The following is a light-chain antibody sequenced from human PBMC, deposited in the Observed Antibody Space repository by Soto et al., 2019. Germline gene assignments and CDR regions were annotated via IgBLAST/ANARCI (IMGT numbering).Light chain of an antibody. CDR1: QSVSSIY. Sequence: EIVLTQSPGTLSLSPGERATLSCRASQSVSSIYLAWYQQKPGQAPRLLIYGASSRATGIPDRFSGSGSGTDFTLTISRLEPEDFGVYYCQQYGSSRWTFGQGTKVEI. CDR2: GAS. J-gene: IGKJ1*01. CDR3: QQYGSSRWT. V-gene: IGKV3-20*01.